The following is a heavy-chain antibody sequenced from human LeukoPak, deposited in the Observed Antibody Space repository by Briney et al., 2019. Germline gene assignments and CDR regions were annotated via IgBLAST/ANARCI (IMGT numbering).Heavy chain of an antibody. V-gene: IGHV1-69*13. CDR3: ARNYYGSGSYIGDDY. CDR2: IIPIFGTA. CDR1: GGTFSSYA. J-gene: IGHJ4*02. D-gene: IGHD3-10*01. Sequence: SVKVSCKASGGTFSSYAISWVRQAPGQGLEWMGGIIPIFGTANYAQKFRGRVTITADESTSTAYMELSSLRSEDTAVYYCARNYYGSGSYIGDDYWGQGTLVTVSS.